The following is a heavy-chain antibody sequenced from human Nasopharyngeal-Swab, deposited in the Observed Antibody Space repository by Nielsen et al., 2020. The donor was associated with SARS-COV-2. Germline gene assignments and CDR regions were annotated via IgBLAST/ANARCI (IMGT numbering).Heavy chain of an antibody. J-gene: IGHJ6*02. CDR1: VGSFSAYY. CDR2: VDLTGRT. Sequence: SQTLSLTRAVHVGSFSAYYWSWVRQPPGKGLEWIGEVDLTGRTNNNPSLQSRVTMSVDTSKNQFSLTLSSVTAADTAVYYCARGGYQLLLRSYYYGMDVWSQGTTVTVSS. D-gene: IGHD2-2*01. CDR3: ARGGYQLLLRSYYYGMDV. V-gene: IGHV4-34*01.